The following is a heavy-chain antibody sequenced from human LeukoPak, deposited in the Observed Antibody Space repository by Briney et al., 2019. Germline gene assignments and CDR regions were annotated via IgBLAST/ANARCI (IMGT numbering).Heavy chain of an antibody. J-gene: IGHJ3*02. CDR2: INSDGSST. D-gene: IGHD3-22*01. CDR3: ARGAPQSYYYDSSGYESGAFDI. V-gene: IGHV3-74*01. Sequence: GGSLRLSCAASGFTFSSYWMHWVRQAPGKGLVWVSRINSDGSSTSYADSVKGRFTISRDNAKNSLYLQMDSLRAEDTAVYYCARGAPQSYYYDSSGYESGAFDIWGQGTMVTVSS. CDR1: GFTFSSYW.